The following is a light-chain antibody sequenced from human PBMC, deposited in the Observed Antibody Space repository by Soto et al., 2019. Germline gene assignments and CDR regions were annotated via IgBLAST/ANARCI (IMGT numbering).Light chain of an antibody. CDR3: HQYHSYPVT. CDR2: AAS. V-gene: IGKV1-16*02. Sequence: DLPMTQSPSSLSASVGDTVTITCRASQGINDFLAWFQQKPGKAPKPLISAASSLQSGVPSKFSGSGSDSDFTLTISSLQPEDSATYYYHQYHSYPVTFGGGTKVEIK. CDR1: QGINDF. J-gene: IGKJ4*01.